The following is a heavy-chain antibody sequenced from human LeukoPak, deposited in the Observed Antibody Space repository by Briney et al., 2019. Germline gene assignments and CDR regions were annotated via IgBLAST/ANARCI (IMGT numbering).Heavy chain of an antibody. Sequence: ASVKVSCKASGGTFSSYAISWVRQAPGQGLEWMGWINPNSGGTNYAQKFQGWVTMTRDTSISTAYMELSRLRSDDTAVYCCARAAVASGDYFDYWGQGTLVTVSS. J-gene: IGHJ4*02. CDR1: GGTFSSYA. D-gene: IGHD6-19*01. CDR3: ARAAVASGDYFDY. V-gene: IGHV1-2*04. CDR2: INPNSGGT.